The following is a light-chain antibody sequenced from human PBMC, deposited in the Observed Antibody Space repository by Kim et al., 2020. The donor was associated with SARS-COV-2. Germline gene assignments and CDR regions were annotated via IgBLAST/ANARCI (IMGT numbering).Light chain of an antibody. V-gene: IGKV3-11*01. CDR2: DAS. CDR1: QSVSSY. Sequence: PGERATLSCRASQSVSSYLAWYQQKPGQAPRLLIYDASNRATGIPARFSGSGSGTDFTLTISSLEPEDFAVYYCQQRSNWPPLYTFGQGTKLEI. CDR3: QQRSNWPPLYT. J-gene: IGKJ2*01.